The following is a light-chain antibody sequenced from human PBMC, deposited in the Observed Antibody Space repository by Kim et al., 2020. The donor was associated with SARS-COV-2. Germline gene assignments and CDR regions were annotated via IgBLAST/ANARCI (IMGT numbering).Light chain of an antibody. V-gene: IGKV3-11*01. CDR2: DAS. CDR1: QSVSSY. Sequence: PGERATLSCRASQSVSSYLAWYQQKPGQAPRLLIYDASNRATGIPARFSGSGSGTDFTLTISSLEPEDFAVYYCQQRSNWPPLYTFGQGTKLEI. CDR3: QQRSNWPPLYT. J-gene: IGKJ2*01.